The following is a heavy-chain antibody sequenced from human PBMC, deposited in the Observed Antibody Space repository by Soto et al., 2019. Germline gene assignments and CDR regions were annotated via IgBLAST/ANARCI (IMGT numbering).Heavy chain of an antibody. CDR3: GGGQYYSDY. CDR1: GFSFSSYG. J-gene: IGHJ4*02. D-gene: IGHD3-16*01. Sequence: QVQLVESGGGVVQPGRSLRLSCVASGFSFSSYGMHWVRQAPGKGLEWVALMSFDGNNEYYADSVKGRFTISRDNSRNTLYLQMNSLRAEATAVYYCGGGQYYSDYWGQGTLVTVSS. V-gene: IGHV3-30*03. CDR2: MSFDGNNE.